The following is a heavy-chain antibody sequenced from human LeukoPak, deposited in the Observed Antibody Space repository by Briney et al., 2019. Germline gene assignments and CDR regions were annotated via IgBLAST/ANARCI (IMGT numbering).Heavy chain of an antibody. J-gene: IGHJ6*02. CDR2: ISSSSSYI. V-gene: IGHV3-21*01. CDR1: GFTFSSYS. D-gene: IGHD3-10*01. Sequence: GGSLRLSCAASGFTFSSYSMNWVRQAPGKGLEWVSSISSSSSYIYYADSVKGRFTISRDNAKNLLYLQMNSLRAVDTAVYYCARDGRSYYGSGSYLGYYGMDVWGQGTTVTVSS. CDR3: ARDGRSYYGSGSYLGYYGMDV.